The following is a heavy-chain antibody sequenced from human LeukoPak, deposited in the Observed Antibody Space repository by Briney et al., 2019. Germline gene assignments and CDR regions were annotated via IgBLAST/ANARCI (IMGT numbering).Heavy chain of an antibody. V-gene: IGHV3-30*18. CDR2: ISFDGSNK. J-gene: IGHJ4*02. CDR3: AKDQRITMVRGVIID. D-gene: IGHD3-10*01. Sequence: GGSLRLSCAASGFTFSSYGMHWVRQAPGKGLEWVAVISFDGSNKYYADSVKGRFTISRDNSKNTLYLQMNSLRAEDTAVYYCAKDQRITMVRGVIIDWGQGTLVTVSS. CDR1: GFTFSSYG.